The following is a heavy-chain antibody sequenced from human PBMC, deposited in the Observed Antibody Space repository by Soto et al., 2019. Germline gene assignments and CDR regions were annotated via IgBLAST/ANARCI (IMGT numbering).Heavy chain of an antibody. V-gene: IGHV4-34*02. CDR1: GESFIGYY. CDR2: IDHRGSA. D-gene: IGHD5-12*01. Sequence: QVHLQQWGAGLLKPSETLSLTCAVYGESFIGYYWTWIRQPPGKGLEWIGEIDHRGSANYNPSLTRRVTISVDTSNNQCSLKLSSVTAADTSVYYCARTDIVTTNCFDPWGQGTLVTVSS. J-gene: IGHJ5*02. CDR3: ARTDIVTTNCFDP.